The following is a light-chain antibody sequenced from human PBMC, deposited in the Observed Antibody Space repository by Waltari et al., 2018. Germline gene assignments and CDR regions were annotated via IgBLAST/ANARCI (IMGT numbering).Light chain of an antibody. CDR2: EVN. Sequence: QSGLTQPASVSGSPGQSITLPCTGSSGDVGSYKLVPRYQRHPGKAPKLIIAEVNDRPSGVSNRFSGSKSGNTASLTISGLQAEDEADYYCCSYAGGSVIFGGGTKLTVL. CDR3: CSYAGGSVI. V-gene: IGLV2-23*02. J-gene: IGLJ2*01. CDR1: SGDVGSYKL.